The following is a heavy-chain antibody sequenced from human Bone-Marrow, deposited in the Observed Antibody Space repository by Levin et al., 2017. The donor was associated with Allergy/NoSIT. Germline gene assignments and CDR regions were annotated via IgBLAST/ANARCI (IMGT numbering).Heavy chain of an antibody. V-gene: IGHV3-30-3*01. J-gene: IGHJ6*02. Sequence: GESLKISCAASGFTFSTYAMHWVRQAPGKGLEWVAVILYDGSKTYYADSVQGRFSISRDNTKNRLHLQMNSLRASDTAVYYCARGHCSTTTCYTYNYYYGMDVWGQGTTVAVSS. CDR1: GFTFSTYA. CDR3: ARGHCSTTTCYTYNYYYGMDV. CDR2: ILYDGSKT. D-gene: IGHD2-2*02.